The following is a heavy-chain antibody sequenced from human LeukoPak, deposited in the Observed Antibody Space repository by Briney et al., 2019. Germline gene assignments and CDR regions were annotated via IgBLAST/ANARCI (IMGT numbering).Heavy chain of an antibody. CDR3: ARSAEHCNNGVCFTDYYMDV. V-gene: IGHV1-2*06. CDR1: GYTFSGSY. Sequence: GASVKVSCKASGYTFSGSYIHWVRQAPGQGLEWLGRINPNSGDTNYAQNLHGRVTMTRDTSITTAYMELNSLTSDDTAVYFCARSAEHCNNGVCFTDYYMDVWGQGTLVTVSS. D-gene: IGHD2-8*01. J-gene: IGHJ4*02. CDR2: INPNSGDT.